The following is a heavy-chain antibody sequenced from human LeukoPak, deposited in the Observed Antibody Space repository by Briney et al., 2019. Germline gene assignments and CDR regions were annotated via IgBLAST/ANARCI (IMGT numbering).Heavy chain of an antibody. CDR3: AREACRGSTCYSFDY. V-gene: IGHV3-13*01. CDR1: GFTFNTYD. Sequence: GRSLRLSCAASGFTFNTYDMHWVRQAPGKGLEWVSVITTAGDTYYPGSVKGRFTISRENAKNSLYLQMNSLRAGDTAVYYCAREACRGSTCYSFDYWGQGTLVTVSS. CDR2: ITTAGDT. D-gene: IGHD2-15*01. J-gene: IGHJ4*02.